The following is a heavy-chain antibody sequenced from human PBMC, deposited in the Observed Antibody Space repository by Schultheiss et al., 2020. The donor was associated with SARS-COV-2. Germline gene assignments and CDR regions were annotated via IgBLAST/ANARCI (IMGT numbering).Heavy chain of an antibody. D-gene: IGHD3-22*01. CDR1: GFSLSTSGVG. J-gene: IGHJ3*02. Sequence: SGPTLVKPTQTLTLTCTFSGFSLSTSGVGVGWIRQPPGKALEWLALIDWDDDKYYSTSLKTRLTISKDTSKNQVVLTMTNMDPVDTATYYCARGDTYYYDSSGYYPVAFDIWGQGTTVTVSS. CDR3: ARGDTYYYDSSGYYPVAFDI. V-gene: IGHV2-70*01. CDR2: IDWDDDK.